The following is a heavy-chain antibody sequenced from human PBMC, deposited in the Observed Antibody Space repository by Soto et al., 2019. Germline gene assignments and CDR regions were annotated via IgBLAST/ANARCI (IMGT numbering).Heavy chain of an antibody. Sequence: SVNVSCKASGGTLSSYAISWVRQAPGQGRERRGGIIPIFGTANYAHKFQGRVTITEEESTSTAXIHLSSLRSEDTAVYYCAGGYDSRWYNISWSQGTLVTVSS. CDR1: GGTLSSYA. V-gene: IGHV1-69*13. CDR2: IIPIFGTA. D-gene: IGHD3-22*01. J-gene: IGHJ5*02. CDR3: AGGYDSRWYNIS.